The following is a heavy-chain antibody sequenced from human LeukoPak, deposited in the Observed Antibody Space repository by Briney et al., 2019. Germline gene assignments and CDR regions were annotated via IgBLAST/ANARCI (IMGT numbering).Heavy chain of an antibody. CDR2: INAGNGNT. D-gene: IGHD5-12*01. J-gene: IGHJ1*01. Sequence: ASVKVSCKASGYTFSNSAMHWLRQAPGPRPEWVGWINAGNGNTRYSQRFQGRVTITRDTSASTAYMELSSLRSEDTAVYYCARGGKSGYDFLGNWGQGTLVTVSS. V-gene: IGHV1-3*01. CDR1: GYTFSNSA. CDR3: ARGGKSGYDFLGN.